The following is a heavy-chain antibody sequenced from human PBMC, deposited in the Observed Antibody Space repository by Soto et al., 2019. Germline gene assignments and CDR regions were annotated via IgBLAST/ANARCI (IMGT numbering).Heavy chain of an antibody. J-gene: IGHJ6*02. Sequence: GASVKVSCTASGGTFSSYAISWVRQAPGQGLEWMGGIIPIFGTANYAQKFQGRVTITADESTSTAYMELSSLRSEDTAVYYCARDVPSWAPYYYGSGTQTRYGMDVWGQGTTVTVSS. V-gene: IGHV1-69*01. CDR2: IIPIFGTA. D-gene: IGHD3-10*01. CDR1: GGTFSSYA. CDR3: ARDVPSWAPYYYGSGTQTRYGMDV.